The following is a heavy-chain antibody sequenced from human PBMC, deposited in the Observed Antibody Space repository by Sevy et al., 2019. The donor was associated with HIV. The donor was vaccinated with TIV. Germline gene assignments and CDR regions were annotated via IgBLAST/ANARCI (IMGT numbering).Heavy chain of an antibody. CDR2: IFSSGST. V-gene: IGHV3-66*02. CDR1: GFTVNDKY. CDR3: VSLFLSYRSGWSYFDY. Sequence: GGSLRLSCAISGFTVNDKYIIWVRQAPGKGLEWVSVIFSSGSTYYADSAKGRFTISGDNSKNTVELQMNSVRAEDTAVYYCVSLFLSYRSGWSYFDYWGQGTLVTVSS. J-gene: IGHJ4*02. D-gene: IGHD6-19*01.